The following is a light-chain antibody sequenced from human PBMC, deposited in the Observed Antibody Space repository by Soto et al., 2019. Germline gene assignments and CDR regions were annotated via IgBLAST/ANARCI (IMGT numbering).Light chain of an antibody. CDR2: LNSDGSH. J-gene: IGLJ2*01. V-gene: IGLV4-69*01. Sequence: QPVLTQSPSASASPGASVKLTCTLSSGHSNYAIAWHQQQSEKGPRYLMKLNSDGSHSKGDGIPDRFSGSSSGAERYLTISSLQSEDEADYYCQTWGSGIVVFGGGTKVTVL. CDR3: QTWGSGIVV. CDR1: SGHSNYA.